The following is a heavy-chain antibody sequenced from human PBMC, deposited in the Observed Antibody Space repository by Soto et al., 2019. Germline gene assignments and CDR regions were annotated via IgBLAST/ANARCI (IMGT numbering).Heavy chain of an antibody. CDR3: AANWNFGLNF. V-gene: IGHV3-11*03. J-gene: IGHJ4*02. CDR1: GFDFSDFH. CDR2: ISSSLGHT. D-gene: IGHD1-1*01. Sequence: GGSLRLSCVASGFDFSDFHISWVRQAPGKGLEWISYISSSLGHTDYAESVKGRFAISRDNAKSSVFLEMSDLRSDDTAVYYCAANWNFGLNFWGQGTLVTVSS.